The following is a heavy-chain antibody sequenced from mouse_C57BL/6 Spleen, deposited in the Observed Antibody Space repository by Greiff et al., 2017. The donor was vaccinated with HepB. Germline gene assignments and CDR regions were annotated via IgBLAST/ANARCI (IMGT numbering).Heavy chain of an antibody. CDR3: ARERLRRKAWFAD. D-gene: IGHD2-2*01. J-gene: IGHJ3*01. CDR2: ISSGSSTI. Sequence: EVHLVESGGGLVKPGGSLKLSCAASGFTFSDYGMHWVRQAPEKGLEWVAYISSGSSTIYYADTGKGRCTISRDNAKNTLFLQMTSLRSEDTAMYYCARERLRRKAWFADWGQGTLVTVSA. V-gene: IGHV5-17*01. CDR1: GFTFSDYG.